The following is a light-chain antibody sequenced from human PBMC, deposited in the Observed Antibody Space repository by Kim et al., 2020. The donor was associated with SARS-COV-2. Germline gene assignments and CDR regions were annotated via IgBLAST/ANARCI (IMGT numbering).Light chain of an antibody. CDR1: SSNIGRNG. Sequence: QSVLTQPPSASGTPGQRITISCSGSSSNIGRNGVNWYQHLPGTAPKLLMYGNNQRPSGVPDRFSGSKSGTSASLAISGLQSEDEADYYCATWDDSLKGWVFGGGTMLTVL. V-gene: IGLV1-44*01. CDR2: GNN. CDR3: ATWDDSLKGWV. J-gene: IGLJ3*02.